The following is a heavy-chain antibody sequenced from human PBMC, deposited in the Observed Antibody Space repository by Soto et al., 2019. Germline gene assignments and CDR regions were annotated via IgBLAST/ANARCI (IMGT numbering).Heavy chain of an antibody. D-gene: IGHD2-15*01. J-gene: IGHJ6*02. Sequence: EVQLVESGGGLVQPGGSLRLSCAASGFTFSTYWMSWVRQAPGKGLEWVANIKQDGSEKYDGDSVRGRFIISRDNAKNSLYLQMNSLRAEDTAMYYCARGGCSSGSCHTPVEYYGLDVWGQGTTVTVSS. CDR3: ARGGCSSGSCHTPVEYYGLDV. CDR1: GFTFSTYW. V-gene: IGHV3-7*05. CDR2: IKQDGSEK.